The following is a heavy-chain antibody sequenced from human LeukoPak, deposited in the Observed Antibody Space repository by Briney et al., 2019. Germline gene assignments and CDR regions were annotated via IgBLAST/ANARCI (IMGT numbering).Heavy chain of an antibody. CDR3: ARVAGGIQYLHRFDP. V-gene: IGHV7-4-1*02. D-gene: IGHD4-11*01. CDR1: GYTFTSYA. J-gene: IGHJ5*02. Sequence: GASVRVSCKASGYTFTSYAMNWVRQAPGQGLEWMGWINTNTGNPTYAQGFTGRFVFSLDTSVSTAYLQISSLKAEDTVVYYCARVAGGIQYLHRFDPWGQGTLVTVSS. CDR2: INTNTGNP.